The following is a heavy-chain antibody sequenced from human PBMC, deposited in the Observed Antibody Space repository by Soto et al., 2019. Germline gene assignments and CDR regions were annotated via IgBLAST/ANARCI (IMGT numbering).Heavy chain of an antibody. CDR2: VHDSGRS. V-gene: IGHV4-59*01. D-gene: IGHD2-15*01. Sequence: WTWLRQPPGKGLEWIGYVHDSGRSNYNPSLKSRVKISVETSKKQFSLNLNSVTAADTAVYYCARVGGTRGWYWGQGTLVTVSS. J-gene: IGHJ4*02. CDR3: ARVGGTRGWY.